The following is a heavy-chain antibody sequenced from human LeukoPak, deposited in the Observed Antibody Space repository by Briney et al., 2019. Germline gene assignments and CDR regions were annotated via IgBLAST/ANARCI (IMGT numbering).Heavy chain of an antibody. CDR1: GVSISSGHW. Sequence: SGTLSLTCAVSGVSISSGHWWSWVRQPPGKGLEWIGEIYHSGSTNYNASLKSRVTISVDTSKNQFSLKLNSVTPEDTAVYYCARAGYYGSGSYSLDWGQGTLVTVSS. CDR3: ARAGYYGSGSYSLD. D-gene: IGHD3-10*01. J-gene: IGHJ4*02. CDR2: IYHSGST. V-gene: IGHV4-4*02.